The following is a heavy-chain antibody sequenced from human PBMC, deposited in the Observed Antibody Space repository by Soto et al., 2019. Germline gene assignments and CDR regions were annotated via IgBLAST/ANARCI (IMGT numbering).Heavy chain of an antibody. Sequence: SCKASGGTFSSYSMNWVRQAPGKGLEWVSSISSSSSYIYYADSVKGRFTISRDNAKNSLYLQMNSLRAEDTAVYYCARVGVTIFGVVILGPPGPYGMDVWGQGTTVTVSS. CDR1: GGTFSSYS. CDR2: ISSSSSYI. D-gene: IGHD3-3*01. J-gene: IGHJ6*02. CDR3: ARVGVTIFGVVILGPPGPYGMDV. V-gene: IGHV3-21*01.